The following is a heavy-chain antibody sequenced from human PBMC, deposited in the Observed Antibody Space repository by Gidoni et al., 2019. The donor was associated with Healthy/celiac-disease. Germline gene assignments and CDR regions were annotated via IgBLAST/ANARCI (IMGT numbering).Heavy chain of an antibody. CDR2: IYTSGST. J-gene: IGHJ6*03. CDR1: GGSISSYY. D-gene: IGHD2-2*02. Sequence: QVQLQESGPGLVKPSETLSITCTVSGGSISSYYWGWIRQPAGKGLEWIGRIYTSGSTNYNPSLKSRVTMSVDTSKNQFSLKLSSVTAADTAVYYCARGRYCSSTSCYIGNYYYYYMDVWGKGTTVTVSS. V-gene: IGHV4-4*07. CDR3: ARGRYCSSTSCYIGNYYYYYMDV.